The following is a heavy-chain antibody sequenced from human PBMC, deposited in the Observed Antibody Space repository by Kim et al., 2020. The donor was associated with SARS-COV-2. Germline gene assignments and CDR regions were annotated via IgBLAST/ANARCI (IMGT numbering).Heavy chain of an antibody. CDR2: IYYSGST. CDR1: GGSISSSSYY. V-gene: IGHV4-39*01. J-gene: IGHJ6*02. Sequence: SETLSLTCTVSGGSISSSSYYWGWIRQPPGKGLEWIGSIYYSGSTYYNPSLKSRVTISVDTSKNQFSLKLSSVTAADTAVYYCASLGGVITSGYYYYGMDVWGQGTTVTVSS. D-gene: IGHD3-10*01. CDR3: ASLGGVITSGYYYYGMDV.